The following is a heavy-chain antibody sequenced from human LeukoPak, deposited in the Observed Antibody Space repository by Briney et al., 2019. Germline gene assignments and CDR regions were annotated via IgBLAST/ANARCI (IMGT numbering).Heavy chain of an antibody. CDR1: GASISSSSYY. CDR3: AREDSGGYEN. Sequence: PSETVSLTCTVSGASISSSSYYWGWIRQPPGTGLEWIGSIYYSGSTYYNPSLKSRVTISVDTSKNQFSLKLSSVTAADTAVYYCAREDSGGYENWGQGTLVTVSS. CDR2: IYYSGST. J-gene: IGHJ4*02. V-gene: IGHV4-39*02. D-gene: IGHD2-2*01.